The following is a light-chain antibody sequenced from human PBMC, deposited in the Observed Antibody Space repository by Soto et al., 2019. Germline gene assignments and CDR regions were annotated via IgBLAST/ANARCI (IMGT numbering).Light chain of an antibody. Sequence: EIVLTQSPGTLSLSPGERATLSCRASQSVGSSYLAWYQQKPGQAPRLLIYGASSRATGIPDRFSGSGSGTDFTLTISRLEPEDFAAYYCQQYGSSPWTFGQGTKVEIK. CDR2: GAS. J-gene: IGKJ1*01. V-gene: IGKV3-20*01. CDR3: QQYGSSPWT. CDR1: QSVGSSY.